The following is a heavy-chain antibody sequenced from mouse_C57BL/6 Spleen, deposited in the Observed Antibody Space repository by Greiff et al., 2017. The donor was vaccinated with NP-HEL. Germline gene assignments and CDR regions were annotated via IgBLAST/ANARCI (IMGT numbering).Heavy chain of an antibody. CDR3: ARGNYYGSSLYAMDY. CDR2: ISSGSSTI. CDR1: GFTFSDYG. J-gene: IGHJ4*01. V-gene: IGHV5-17*01. D-gene: IGHD1-1*01. Sequence: DVQLQESGGGLVKPGGSLKLSCAASGFTFSDYGMHWVRQAPEKGLEWVAYISSGSSTIYYADTVKGRFTISRDNAKNTLFLQMTSLRSEDTAMYYCARGNYYGSSLYAMDYWGQGTSVTVSS.